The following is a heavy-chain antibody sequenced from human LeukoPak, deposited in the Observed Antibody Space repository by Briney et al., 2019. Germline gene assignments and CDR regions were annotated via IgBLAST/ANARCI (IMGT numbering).Heavy chain of an antibody. CDR3: ARLWGYDY. D-gene: IGHD1-26*01. CDR1: GGSFSGYY. J-gene: IGHJ4*02. Sequence: PSETLSLTCAVYGGSFSGYYWSWIRQPSGKGLEWIGEINHSGSTNYNPSLKSRVTISVDTSKNQFSLKLSSVTAADTAVYYCARLWGYDYWGQGTLVTVSS. V-gene: IGHV4-34*01. CDR2: INHSGST.